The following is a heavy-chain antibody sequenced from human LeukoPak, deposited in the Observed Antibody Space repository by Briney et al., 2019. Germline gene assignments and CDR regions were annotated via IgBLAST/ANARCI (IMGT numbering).Heavy chain of an antibody. V-gene: IGHV4-34*01. D-gene: IGHD2-21*01. Sequence: SETLSLTCAVYGGSFSGYYWSWIRQPPGKGLEWIGEINHSGSTNYNPSLKSRVTISVDTSKNQFSLKLSSVTAADTAVYYCARKGGGGNFLKKAYYFDYWGQGTLVTVSS. CDR2: INHSGST. CDR1: GGSFSGYY. J-gene: IGHJ4*02. CDR3: ARKGGGGNFLKKAYYFDY.